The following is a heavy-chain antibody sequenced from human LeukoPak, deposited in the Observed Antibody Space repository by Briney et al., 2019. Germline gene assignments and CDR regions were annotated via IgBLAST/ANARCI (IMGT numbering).Heavy chain of an antibody. J-gene: IGHJ4*02. Sequence: GSLRLSCAASGFSFSSYAIHWVRQAPGKGLEWVSVIYSGGSTYYADSVKGRFTISRDNSKNTLYLQMNSLRAEDTAVYYCARASGAAHTEEIDYWGQGTLVTVSS. CDR3: ARASGAAHTEEIDY. V-gene: IGHV3-66*01. CDR1: GFSFSSYA. CDR2: IYSGGST. D-gene: IGHD6-6*01.